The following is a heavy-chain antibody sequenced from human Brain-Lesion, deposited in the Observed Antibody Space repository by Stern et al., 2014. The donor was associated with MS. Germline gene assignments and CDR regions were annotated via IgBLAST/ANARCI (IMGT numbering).Heavy chain of an antibody. J-gene: IGHJ1*01. Sequence: EVQLVESGGGLVQPGGSLRLSCAASGFSFSTYAMSWVRQTPGKGLQWVSVISRRGGPTHSAASAKRRFPISRDNSKNTLYLQMDRLRADDTAVYYCAKWPHHIAVAGTRYFQHWGQGTLVTVYS. CDR1: GFSFSTYA. CDR3: AKWPHHIAVAGTRYFQH. V-gene: IGHV3-23*04. D-gene: IGHD6-19*01. CDR2: ISRRGGPT.